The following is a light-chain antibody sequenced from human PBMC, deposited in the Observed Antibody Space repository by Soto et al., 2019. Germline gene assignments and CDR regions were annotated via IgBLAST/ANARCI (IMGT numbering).Light chain of an antibody. Sequence: DIQMTQSPSTLSASLGPRVTITCRASQDINKWLAWYQQKPGKAPKLLIYKASTLKSGVPSRFSGSGSGTEFTLTISSLQPDDFATYYCQHYNSYPEAFGQGTKVDI. CDR1: QDINKW. CDR3: QHYNSYPEA. CDR2: KAS. J-gene: IGKJ1*01. V-gene: IGKV1-5*03.